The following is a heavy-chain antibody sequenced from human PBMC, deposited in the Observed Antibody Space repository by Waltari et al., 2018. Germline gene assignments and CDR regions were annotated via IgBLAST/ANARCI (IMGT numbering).Heavy chain of an antibody. J-gene: IGHJ5*02. CDR3: ARTFMVRTSRSRGWFDP. Sequence: QLQLQESGPRLVKPSETLSLTCSVSGDSITSSNYYWAWIRPPPGKGLEWIGSVYYTGRTYYKASLKSRVTMSVDTSKNYFSLSLTSVTATDTAIYFCARTFMVRTSRSRGWFDPWGQGTLVTVSS. CDR2: VYYTGRT. CDR1: GDSITSSNYY. V-gene: IGHV4-39*02. D-gene: IGHD3-10*01.